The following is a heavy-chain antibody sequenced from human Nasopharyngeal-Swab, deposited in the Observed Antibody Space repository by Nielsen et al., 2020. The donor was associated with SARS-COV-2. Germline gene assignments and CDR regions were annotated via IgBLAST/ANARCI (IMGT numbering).Heavy chain of an antibody. V-gene: IGHV3-15*01. D-gene: IGHD4-11*01. Sequence: WIRQPPGKGLEWVGRIKSKTDGGTTDYAAPVKGRFTISRDDSKNTLYLQMNSLKTKDTAVYYGTVDYTPYGMDVWGQGTTVTVSS. CDR2: IKSKTDGGTT. CDR3: TVDYTPYGMDV. J-gene: IGHJ6*02.